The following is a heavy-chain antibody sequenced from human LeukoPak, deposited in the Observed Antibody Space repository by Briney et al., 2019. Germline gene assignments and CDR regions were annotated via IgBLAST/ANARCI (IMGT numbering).Heavy chain of an antibody. CDR3: AKDLSMGEVYLDY. J-gene: IGHJ4*02. D-gene: IGHD3-16*01. CDR2: ISGSGGST. Sequence: PGGSPRLSCAASGFTFSSYAMSWVRQAPGKGLEWVSAISGSGGSTYYADSVKGRFTISRDNSKNTLYLQMNSLRAEDTAVYYCAKDLSMGEVYLDYWGQGTLVTVSS. CDR1: GFTFSSYA. V-gene: IGHV3-23*01.